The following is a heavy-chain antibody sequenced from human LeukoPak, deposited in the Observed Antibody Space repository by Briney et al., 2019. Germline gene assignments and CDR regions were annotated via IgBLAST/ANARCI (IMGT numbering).Heavy chain of an antibody. CDR1: GGSFSGYY. J-gene: IGHJ4*02. CDR2: INHSGST. D-gene: IGHD6-25*01. CDR3: ARLGSLGQRDY. V-gene: IGHV4-34*01. Sequence: PSETLSLTXAVYGGSFSGYYWSWIRQPPGKGLEWIGEINHSGSTNYNPSLKSRVTISVDTSKNQFSLKLSSVTAADTAVYYCARLGSLGQRDYWGQGTLVTVSS.